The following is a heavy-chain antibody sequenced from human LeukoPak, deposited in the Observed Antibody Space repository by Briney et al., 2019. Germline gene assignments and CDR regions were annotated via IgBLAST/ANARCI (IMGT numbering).Heavy chain of an antibody. V-gene: IGHV4-59*01. J-gene: IGHJ4*02. CDR3: AGDLGSSNAWYY. CDR1: GGSMNSYY. Sequence: SETLSLTCTVSGGSMNSYYWSWIRQSPGKGLEWIGSISYSGSTNYSPSLKSRVTISVDTSKNQVSLKLSSVTAADTAIYYCAGDLGSSNAWYYWGQGTLVTVSS. CDR2: ISYSGST. D-gene: IGHD6-19*01.